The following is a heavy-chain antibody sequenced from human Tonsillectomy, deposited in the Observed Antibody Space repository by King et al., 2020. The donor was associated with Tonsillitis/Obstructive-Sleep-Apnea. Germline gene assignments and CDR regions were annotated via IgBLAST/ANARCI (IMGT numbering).Heavy chain of an antibody. CDR2: INSDGSST. D-gene: IGHD3-22*01. V-gene: IGHV3-74*01. Sequence: VQLVESGGGLVQPGGSLRLSCAASGFTFSSYWMHWVRQAPGKGLVWVSRINSDGSSTSYADSVKGRFTISRDNAKNTLYLQMNSLRAEDTAVYYCARGEYYDSSGYYYPFDYWGQGTLVTVSS. CDR1: GFTFSSYW. J-gene: IGHJ4*02. CDR3: ARGEYYDSSGYYYPFDY.